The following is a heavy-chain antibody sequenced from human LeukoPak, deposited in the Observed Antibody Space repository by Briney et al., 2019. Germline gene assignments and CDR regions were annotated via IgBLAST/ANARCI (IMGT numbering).Heavy chain of an antibody. J-gene: IGHJ4*02. CDR1: GGSISSYY. CDR3: ARASLAISGGFDY. V-gene: IGHV4-4*09. Sequence: SETLSLTCTVSGGSISSYYWSWIRQPPGKGLEWLGYIYTSGSTNSNPSLKSRATLSVDTSKNQFSLKLSSVSAADTAVYYCARASLAISGGFDYWGQGTLVTVSS. D-gene: IGHD3-16*01. CDR2: IYTSGST.